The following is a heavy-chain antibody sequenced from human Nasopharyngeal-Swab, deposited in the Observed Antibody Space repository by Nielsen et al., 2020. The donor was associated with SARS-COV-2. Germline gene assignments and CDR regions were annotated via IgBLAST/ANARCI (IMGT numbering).Heavy chain of an antibody. V-gene: IGHV6-1*01. CDR1: GDSVSSNNAA. Sequence: SQTLSLTCAISGDSVSSNNAAWNWIRQSPSRGLEWLGRTYYRSKWYNEYAASVKSRVTINPDTSKNQISLQVNSMTAEDTAVYYCARRQMGAHAFDIWGLGTMVTVPS. D-gene: IGHD3-16*01. J-gene: IGHJ3*02. CDR3: ARRQMGAHAFDI. CDR2: TYYRSKWYN.